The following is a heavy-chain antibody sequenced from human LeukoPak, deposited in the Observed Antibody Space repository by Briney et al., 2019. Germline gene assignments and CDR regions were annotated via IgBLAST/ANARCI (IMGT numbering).Heavy chain of an antibody. J-gene: IGHJ4*02. V-gene: IGHV4-31*03. D-gene: IGHD6-19*01. CDR2: IYYSGST. CDR1: GGSISSGGYY. Sequence: SQTLSLTCTVSGGSISSGGYYWSWIRQHPGKGLEWIGYIYYSGSTYYNPSLKSRVTISVDTSKNQFSLKLSSVTAADTAVYYCARHAVYAGSGWSFDYWGKGTLVTVSS. CDR3: ARHAVYAGSGWSFDY.